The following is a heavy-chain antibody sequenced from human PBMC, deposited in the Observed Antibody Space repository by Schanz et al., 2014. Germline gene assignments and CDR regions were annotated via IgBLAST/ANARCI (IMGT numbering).Heavy chain of an antibody. D-gene: IGHD6-13*01. CDR1: GYTFTSYG. Sequence: QVQLVQSGAEVKKPGASVKVSCKASGYTFTSYGISWVRQAPGQGLEWMGWISAYNGNTNYAQKLQGRVTMTTDTYTSTAYTELRSLRSDDTAVYYCARDNRVSSSWYNYYGMDVWGQGTTVTVSS. CDR3: ARDNRVSSSWYNYYGMDV. CDR2: ISAYNGNT. V-gene: IGHV1-18*01. J-gene: IGHJ6*02.